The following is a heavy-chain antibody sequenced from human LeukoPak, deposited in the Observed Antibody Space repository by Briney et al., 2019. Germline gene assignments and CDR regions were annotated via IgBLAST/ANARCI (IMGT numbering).Heavy chain of an antibody. CDR2: INHSGST. CDR3: ARLSEVAGNWASDY. V-gene: IGHV4-34*01. Sequence: SETLSLTCAVYGGSFSGYYWSWIRQPPGKGLEWIGEINHSGSTNYNPSLKSRVTISVDTSKNQVSLKLSSVTAADTAVYYCARLSEVAGNWASDYWGQGTLVTVSS. CDR1: GGSFSGYY. J-gene: IGHJ4*02. D-gene: IGHD6-19*01.